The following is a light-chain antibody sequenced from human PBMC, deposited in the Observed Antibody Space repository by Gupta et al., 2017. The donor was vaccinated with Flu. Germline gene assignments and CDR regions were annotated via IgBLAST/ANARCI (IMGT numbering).Light chain of an antibody. J-gene: IGKJ2*01. CDR3: QQSYDTPYT. CDR1: QTISNY. Sequence: PSSLSASVGDRVTITCRASQTISNYLNWYQQKPGRAPKLLIYATSTLQTGVPSRFSGSGSATEFTLTISSLQPDDFATYHCQQSYDTPYTFGQGTRVEIK. V-gene: IGKV1-39*01. CDR2: ATS.